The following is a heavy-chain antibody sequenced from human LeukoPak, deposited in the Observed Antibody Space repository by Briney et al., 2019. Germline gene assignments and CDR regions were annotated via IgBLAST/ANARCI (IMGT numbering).Heavy chain of an antibody. V-gene: IGHV4-59*01. D-gene: IGHD4-17*01. CDR2: IYYSGST. Sequence: SETLSLTCTVSGGSISSYYWRWIRQPPGKGPEWIGYIYYSGSTNYNPSLKSRVTISVDTSKNQFSLKLSSVTAADTAVYYCARGRDGDSDAFDIWGQGTMVTVSS. CDR1: GGSISSYY. J-gene: IGHJ3*02. CDR3: ARGRDGDSDAFDI.